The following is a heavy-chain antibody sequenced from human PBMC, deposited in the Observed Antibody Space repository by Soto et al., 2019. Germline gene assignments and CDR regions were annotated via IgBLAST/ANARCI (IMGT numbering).Heavy chain of an antibody. CDR1: GGTFNYYA. D-gene: IGHD2-21*01. J-gene: IGHJ3*02. V-gene: IGHV1-69*12. CDR2: IVPISGTT. CDR3: ARSSVVVNAFDI. Sequence: QVQLVQSGAEVKKPGSSVKVSCKVSGGTFNYYAINWVRQAPGQGLEWMGGIVPISGTTNYAQKFQGRVTITADESTSTAYMELSSLRSEDTAVYYCARSSVVVNAFDIWGQGTLVTVSS.